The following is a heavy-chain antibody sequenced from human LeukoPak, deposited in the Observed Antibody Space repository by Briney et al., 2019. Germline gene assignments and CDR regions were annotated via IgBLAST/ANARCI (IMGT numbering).Heavy chain of an antibody. J-gene: IGHJ4*02. CDR1: DVSINSSTYY. CDR3: AKDLGGGDY. CDR2: INYSGST. Sequence: SETLSLTCTVSDVSINSSTYYWGWLRQPPGKGLEWIGSINYSGSTYYNPSLKSRVTISVDTSKNQFSLKLSSVTAADTAVYYCAKDLGGGDYWGQGTLVTVSS. D-gene: IGHD2-15*01. V-gene: IGHV4-39*02.